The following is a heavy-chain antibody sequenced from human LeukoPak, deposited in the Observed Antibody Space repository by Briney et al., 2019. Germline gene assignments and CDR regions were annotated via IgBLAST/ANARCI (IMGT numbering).Heavy chain of an antibody. J-gene: IGHJ6*03. CDR2: ISSSSSYI. CDR1: GFTFSSYG. D-gene: IGHD1-26*01. CDR3: ARATWDPNYYYYMDV. V-gene: IGHV3-21*01. Sequence: GGSLRLSCAASGFTFSSYGMNWVRQAPGKGLEWVSSISSSSSYIYYADSVKGRFTISRDNAKNSLFLQMNSLRAEDTAVYFCARATWDPNYYYYMDVWGKGTTVTISS.